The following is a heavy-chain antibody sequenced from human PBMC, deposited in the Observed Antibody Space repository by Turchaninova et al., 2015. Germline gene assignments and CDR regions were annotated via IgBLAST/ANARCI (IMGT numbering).Heavy chain of an antibody. V-gene: IGHV1-2*02. J-gene: IGHJ4*02. CDR2: INPNSGGT. Sequence: QVQLVQSGAAVKQPGASVKVSCKASGYTFPGYYIHWGRQAPGQGLEWMGWINPNSGGTNYAQKCQGRVTMTRDTSISTAYMELSRLRSDDTAVYYCARVGEYGSGSYLIYWGQGALVTVSS. CDR3: ARVGEYGSGSYLIY. CDR1: GYTFPGYY. D-gene: IGHD3-10*01.